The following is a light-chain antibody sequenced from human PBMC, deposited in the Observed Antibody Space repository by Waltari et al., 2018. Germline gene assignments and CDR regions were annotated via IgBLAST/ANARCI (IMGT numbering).Light chain of an antibody. CDR2: AAS. V-gene: IGKV1-39*01. CDR1: ESIGNR. CDR3: QQSYTTPRTYKNPRT. J-gene: IGKJ1*01. Sequence: DIQLTQSPSSLSASVGDRVPITCRASESIGNRLNWYQQRPGKAPKLLIYAASTLQSGVPSRFTGSGSGTDFTLTISSLQPEDFATYYCQQSYTTPRTYKNPRTFGQGTQVEIK.